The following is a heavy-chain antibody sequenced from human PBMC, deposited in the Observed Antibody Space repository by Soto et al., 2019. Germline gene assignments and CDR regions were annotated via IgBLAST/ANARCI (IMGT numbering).Heavy chain of an antibody. J-gene: IGHJ4*02. CDR3: ARDTPFDS. CDR1: GLTFSDYS. V-gene: IGHV3-48*02. Sequence: GGSLRLSCAASGLTFSDYSMNWVRQAPGKGLEWVAYISSGSSAIYYADSVKGRFTISRDNVKNSLYLQMNSLRDEDTAVYYCARDTPFDSWGQGTLVTVSS. CDR2: ISSGSSAI.